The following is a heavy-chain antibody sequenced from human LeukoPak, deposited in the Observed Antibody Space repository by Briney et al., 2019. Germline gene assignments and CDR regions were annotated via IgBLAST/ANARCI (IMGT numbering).Heavy chain of an antibody. CDR2: IGTAGDT. Sequence: GGSLRLSCAASGFSFSSYDMHWVRQVPGQGLEWVSAIGTAGDTHYPGSVKGRFTISRENAKNSLYLQMNSLRVEDTAVYYCARDPSGWGLDVWGQGTTVTVS. D-gene: IGHD3-10*01. CDR3: ARDPSGWGLDV. J-gene: IGHJ6*02. V-gene: IGHV3-13*04. CDR1: GFSFSSYD.